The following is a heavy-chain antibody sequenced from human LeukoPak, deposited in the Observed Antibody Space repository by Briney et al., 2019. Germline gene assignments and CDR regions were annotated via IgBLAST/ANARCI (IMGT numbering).Heavy chain of an antibody. CDR1: GGSISSGDYY. J-gene: IGHJ4*02. Sequence: SETLSLTCTVSGGSISSGDYYWSWLRQPPGKGLEWIGYIYYSGSTYYNPSLKSRVTISVDTSKNQFSLKLSSVTAADTAVYYCARVGDTVYYFDYWGQGTLVTVSS. D-gene: IGHD5-18*01. CDR2: IYYSGST. CDR3: ARVGDTVYYFDY. V-gene: IGHV4-30-4*01.